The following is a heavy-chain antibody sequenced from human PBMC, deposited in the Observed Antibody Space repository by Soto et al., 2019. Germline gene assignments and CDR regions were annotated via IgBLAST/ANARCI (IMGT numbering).Heavy chain of an antibody. V-gene: IGHV4-59*01. CDR1: GGSIISYY. D-gene: IGHD6-13*01. CDR3: AREFSSTWYSYFDY. Sequence: PSETLSLTCTVSGGSIISYYWSWILQPPGKGLEWIGYIYYSGSTNYNPSLKSRVTISVDTSKNQFSLNLSSVTAADTAVYYCAREFSSTWYSYFDYWGQGALVTVSS. CDR2: IYYSGST. J-gene: IGHJ4*02.